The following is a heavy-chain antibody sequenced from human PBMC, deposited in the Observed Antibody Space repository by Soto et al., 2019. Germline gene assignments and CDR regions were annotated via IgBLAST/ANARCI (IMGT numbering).Heavy chain of an antibody. D-gene: IGHD6-19*01. V-gene: IGHV3-9*01. CDR2: ISWNSGSI. CDR1: GFTFDDYA. J-gene: IGHJ3*02. CDR3: AKVEQWLVYVAAFDI. Sequence: PVGSLRLSCAASGFTFDDYAMHWVRQAPGKGLEWVSGISWNSGSIGYADSVKGRFTISRDDAKNSLYLQMNSLRAEDTALYYCAKVEQWLVYVAAFDIWGQGTMVTVSS.